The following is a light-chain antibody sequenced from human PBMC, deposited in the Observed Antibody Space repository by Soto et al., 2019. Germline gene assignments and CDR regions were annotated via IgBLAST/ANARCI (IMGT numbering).Light chain of an antibody. V-gene: IGKV1-5*01. CDR3: QQYETFSGT. Sequence: DIQMTQSPSTLSASVGDTVTVTCRASQSVSGWLAWAQQKPGEAPKLLIYDASALPRGVPSRCSGSGAGTKFTLTTASLQPDDFATYYCQQYETFSGTFGPGTKVDIK. CDR2: DAS. CDR1: QSVSGW. J-gene: IGKJ1*01.